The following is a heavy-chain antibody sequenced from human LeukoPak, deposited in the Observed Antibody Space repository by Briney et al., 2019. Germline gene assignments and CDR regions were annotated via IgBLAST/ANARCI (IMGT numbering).Heavy chain of an antibody. D-gene: IGHD2/OR15-2a*01. Sequence: GGSLRLSCAASGFTFSSYWMSWVRQAPGKGLEWVANTKQDGSEKYYVDSVRGRFTISRDNSKNSLYLQMNSLRTEDTALYYCATWAFYHGLDVWGQGTTVTVSS. CDR2: TKQDGSEK. CDR3: ATWAFYHGLDV. J-gene: IGHJ6*02. CDR1: GFTFSSYW. V-gene: IGHV3-7*01.